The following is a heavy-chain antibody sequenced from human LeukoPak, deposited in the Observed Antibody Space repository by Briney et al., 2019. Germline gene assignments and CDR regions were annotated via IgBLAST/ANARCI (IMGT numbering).Heavy chain of an antibody. CDR2: ISAYNGNT. Sequence: ASVKVSCKASGYTFTSYGISWVRQAPGQGLEWMGWISAYNGNTNYVQELQGRVTMTTDTSTSTAYMELWSLRSDDTAVYYCAREGYSYGSDGMDVWGQGTTVTVSS. V-gene: IGHV1-18*01. J-gene: IGHJ6*02. CDR3: AREGYSYGSDGMDV. CDR1: GYTFTSYG. D-gene: IGHD5-18*01.